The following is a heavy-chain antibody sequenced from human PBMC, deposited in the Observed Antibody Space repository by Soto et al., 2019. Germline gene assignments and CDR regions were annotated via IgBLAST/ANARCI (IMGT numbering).Heavy chain of an antibody. D-gene: IGHD6-13*01. J-gene: IGHJ4*02. CDR2: IYYSGST. CDR3: ATGIAYFDY. Sequence: QVQLQESGPGLVKPSETLSLTCTVSGGSISSYYWSWIRQPPGKGLEWIGYIYYSGSTNYNPSLTSRVTISVDTSKNQFSLKLSSVTAADTAVYYCATGIAYFDYWGQGTLVTVSS. V-gene: IGHV4-59*01. CDR1: GGSISSYY.